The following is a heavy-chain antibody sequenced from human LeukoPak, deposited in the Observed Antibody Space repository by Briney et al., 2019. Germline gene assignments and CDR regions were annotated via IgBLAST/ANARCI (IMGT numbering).Heavy chain of an antibody. V-gene: IGHV5-51*01. D-gene: IGHD5-24*01. Sequence: GESLKISCKGSGYSFTSYWIGWVRQMPGKGLEWMGIIYPGDPDTRYSPSFQGQVTISADKSISTAYLQWSSLKASDTAMYYCARPVEMATIKGGYYFDYWGQGTLVTVSS. J-gene: IGHJ4*02. CDR3: ARPVEMATIKGGYYFDY. CDR1: GYSFTSYW. CDR2: IYPGDPDT.